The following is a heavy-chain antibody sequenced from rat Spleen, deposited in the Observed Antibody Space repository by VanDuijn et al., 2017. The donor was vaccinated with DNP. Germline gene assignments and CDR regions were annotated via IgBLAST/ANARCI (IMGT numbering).Heavy chain of an antibody. V-gene: IGHV1-43*01. Sequence: QVQLQQSGAELAKPGSSVKISCKASGYTFTSNYISWITQTTGQGLEYIGYINTGGGGALYNEKFKGKPTLPIDKSTSTAFMQLSGLTPDVSAVYHCARRGYYAMDAWGQGTLVTVSS. D-gene: IGHD4-3*01. CDR3: ARRGYYAMDA. CDR2: INTGGGGA. J-gene: IGHJ4*01. CDR1: GYTFTSNY.